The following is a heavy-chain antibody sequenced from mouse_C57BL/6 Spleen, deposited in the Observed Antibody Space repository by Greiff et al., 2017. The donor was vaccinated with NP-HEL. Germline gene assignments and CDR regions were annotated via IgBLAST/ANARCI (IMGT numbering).Heavy chain of an antibody. J-gene: IGHJ3*01. Sequence: EVKLQQSGPVLVKPGASVKMSCKASGYTFTDYYMNWVKQSHGKSLEWIGVINPYNGGPSYNQKFKGKATLTVDKSSSTAYMELNSLTSEDSAVYYCARAPHYYGSSPFAYWGQGTLVTVSA. CDR1: GYTFTDYY. D-gene: IGHD1-1*01. V-gene: IGHV1-19*01. CDR2: INPYNGGP. CDR3: ARAPHYYGSSPFAY.